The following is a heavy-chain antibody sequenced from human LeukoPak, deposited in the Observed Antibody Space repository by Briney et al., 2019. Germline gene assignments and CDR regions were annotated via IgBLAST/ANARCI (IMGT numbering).Heavy chain of an antibody. CDR3: AKGGVDTANNWFDP. Sequence: GGSLRLSCAASGFTFDDYAMHWVRQAPGKGLEWVSGISWNSGSIGYADSVKGRFTISRDNAKNSLYLQMNSLRAEDTALYYCAKGGVDTANNWFDPWGQGTLVTVSS. CDR2: ISWNSGSI. CDR1: GFTFDDYA. J-gene: IGHJ5*02. D-gene: IGHD5-18*01. V-gene: IGHV3-9*01.